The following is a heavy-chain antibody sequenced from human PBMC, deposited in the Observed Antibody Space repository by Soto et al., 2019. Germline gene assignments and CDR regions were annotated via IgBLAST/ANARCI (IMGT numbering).Heavy chain of an antibody. CDR2: ISYDGSNK. J-gene: IGHJ4*02. Sequence: GGSLRLSCAASGFTFSSYGMHWVRQAPGKGLEWVAVISYDGSNKYYADSVKGRFTISRDNSKNTLYLQMNSLRAEDTAVYYCAKVTSSSGSIDYWGQGTLVTVSS. CDR3: AKVTSSSGSIDY. D-gene: IGHD6-19*01. CDR1: GFTFSSYG. V-gene: IGHV3-30*18.